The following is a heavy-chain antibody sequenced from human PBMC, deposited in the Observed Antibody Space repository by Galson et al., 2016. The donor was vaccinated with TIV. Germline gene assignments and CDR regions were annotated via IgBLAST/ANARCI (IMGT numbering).Heavy chain of an antibody. D-gene: IGHD2-15*01. V-gene: IGHV1-18*01. J-gene: IGHJ4*02. CDR1: GYTFTSFG. CDR2: VSAYNGDT. CDR3: AKDRGSYEAFDY. Sequence: SVKVSCKASGYTFTSFGLSWARQAPGQGLEWMGWVSAYNGDTYFGQRVQGRVTMTTDTSTSTAYMELRSLRSDDTAMYYCAKDRGSYEAFDYWGQGVLVTVSS.